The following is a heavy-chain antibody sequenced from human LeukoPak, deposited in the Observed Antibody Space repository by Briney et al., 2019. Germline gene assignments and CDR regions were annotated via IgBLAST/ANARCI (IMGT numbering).Heavy chain of an antibody. Sequence: ASVKVSCKASGYTFTSYDINWVRQATGQGPEWMGWMNPNSGNTGYAQRFQSRVTMTRNTSISTAYMELSSLKSEDTAVYYCAREARNGMDVWGQGTTVTVSS. V-gene: IGHV1-8*01. J-gene: IGHJ6*02. CDR2: MNPNSGNT. CDR3: AREARNGMDV. CDR1: GYTFTSYD. D-gene: IGHD1-14*01.